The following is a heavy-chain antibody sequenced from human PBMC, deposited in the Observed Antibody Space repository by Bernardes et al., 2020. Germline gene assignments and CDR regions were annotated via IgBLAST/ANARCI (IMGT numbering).Heavy chain of an antibody. J-gene: IGHJ4*02. CDR2: FDPEDGAT. D-gene: IGHD1-26*01. V-gene: IGHV1-24*01. CDR3: ATGIGRALYFDY. CDR1: GYTLTELS. Sequence: ASVKVSCKVSGYTLTELSMYWVRQAPGQGLEWMGGFDPEDGATIYAQKFQGRVTMTEDTSTDTAYMELTSLTSEDTAVYYCATGIGRALYFDYWGQGTLVTGSS.